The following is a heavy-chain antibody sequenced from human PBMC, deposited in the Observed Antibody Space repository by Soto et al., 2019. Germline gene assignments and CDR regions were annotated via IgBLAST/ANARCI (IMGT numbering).Heavy chain of an antibody. V-gene: IGHV3-30*18. D-gene: IGHD1-26*01. CDR3: AKDGGGSYLGAYYYYGMDV. J-gene: IGHJ6*02. CDR2: ISYDGSNK. Sequence: LRLSCAASGFTFSSYGMHWVRQAPGKGLEWVAVISYDGSNKYYADSVKGRFTISRDNSKNTLYLQMNSLRAEDTAVYYCAKDGGGSYLGAYYYYGMDVWGQGTTVTVSS. CDR1: GFTFSSYG.